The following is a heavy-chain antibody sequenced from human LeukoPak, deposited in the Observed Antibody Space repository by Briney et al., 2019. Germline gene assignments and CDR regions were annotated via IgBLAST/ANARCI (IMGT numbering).Heavy chain of an antibody. CDR2: IYYSGST. J-gene: IGHJ3*02. CDR1: GGSISNYY. Sequence: PSETLSLTCTVSGGSISNYYWSWIRQPPGKGLEWIGYIYYSGSTNYNPSLKSRVTISAGTSKNQFFLRLTSVTAADTAVYYCARPYASGWYAAFHIWGQGTMVTVSS. CDR3: ARPYASGWYAAFHI. V-gene: IGHV4-59*08. D-gene: IGHD6-19*01.